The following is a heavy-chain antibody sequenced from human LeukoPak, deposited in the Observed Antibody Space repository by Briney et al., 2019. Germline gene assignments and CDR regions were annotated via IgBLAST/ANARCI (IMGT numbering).Heavy chain of an antibody. CDR1: GFDFSDYS. J-gene: IGHJ4*02. Sequence: GTSLRLSCAGSGFDFSDYSMHWVRRAPGKGLEWVAFMSYDGSNEFHADSVKGRFAISRDNSTKTLYLQMNSLLSEDTAVYCCARGKGSGAYLIDYWGQGTLVTVSS. CDR3: ARGKGSGAYLIDY. CDR2: MSYDGSNE. V-gene: IGHV3-30*09. D-gene: IGHD1-26*01.